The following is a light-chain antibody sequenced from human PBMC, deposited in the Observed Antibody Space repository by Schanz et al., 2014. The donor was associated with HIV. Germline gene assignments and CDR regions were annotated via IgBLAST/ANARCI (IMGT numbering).Light chain of an antibody. J-gene: IGKJ1*01. CDR2: GAS. V-gene: IGKV3-20*01. CDR3: HQGGTSRGT. CDR1: QSVSSSY. Sequence: EIVLTQSPGTLSLSPGERATLSCRASQSVSSSYLAWYQQKPGQAPRLLIYGASTRATGIPARFSGSGSGTDFTLTISRLEPEDFAVYYCHQGGTSRGTFGQGTKVESK.